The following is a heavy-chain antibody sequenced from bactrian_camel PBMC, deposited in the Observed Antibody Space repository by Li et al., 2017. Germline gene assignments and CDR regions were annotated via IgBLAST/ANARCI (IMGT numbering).Heavy chain of an antibody. Sequence: HVQLVESGGGSVQAGGSLRLSCAASGDTANTASRCMGWFRQAPGKDREGLAVLWLGGAQTFYADSVKGRFTIYRDTAKDLVYLQMNGLKPEDTAVYYCVRAPLRWPYWGQGTQVTVS. J-gene: IGHJ4*01. CDR1: GDTANTASRC. CDR2: LWLGGAQT. V-gene: IGHV3-3*01. D-gene: IGHD7*01. CDR3: VRAPLRWPY.